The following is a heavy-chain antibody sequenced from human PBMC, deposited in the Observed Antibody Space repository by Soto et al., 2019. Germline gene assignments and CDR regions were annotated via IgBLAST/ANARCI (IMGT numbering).Heavy chain of an antibody. CDR2: VYYSGTT. D-gene: IGHD4-17*01. J-gene: IGHJ4*02. V-gene: IGHV4-61*01. Sequence: SETLSLTCSVSGGSVSDKTYYWSWIRQPPGKRLEWIGYVYYSGTTNYNPSLKSRVTSSVDLSKNRFSLRLSSVTTADTALYYCARTTAVPNTLRSRYFFDYWGQGTLVTVSS. CDR3: ARTTAVPNTLRSRYFFDY. CDR1: GGSVSDKTYY.